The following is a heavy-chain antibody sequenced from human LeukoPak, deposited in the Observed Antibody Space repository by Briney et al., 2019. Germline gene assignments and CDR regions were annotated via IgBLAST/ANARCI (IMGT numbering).Heavy chain of an antibody. J-gene: IGHJ4*02. CDR3: ARVGYDSSGYGLDY. Sequence: PGGSLRLSCAASGFTFSSYSMNWVRQAPGKGLEWVSPISSSDSYIYYADSVKGRFTISRDNAKNSLYLQMNSLRAEDTAVYYCARVGYDSSGYGLDYWGQGTLVTVSS. D-gene: IGHD3-22*01. V-gene: IGHV3-21*01. CDR2: ISSSDSYI. CDR1: GFTFSSYS.